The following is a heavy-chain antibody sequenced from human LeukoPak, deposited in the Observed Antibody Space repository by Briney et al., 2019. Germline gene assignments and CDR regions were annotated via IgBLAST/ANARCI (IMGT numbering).Heavy chain of an antibody. CDR3: ARTDILTGYYIIPFDY. J-gene: IGHJ4*02. CDR2: IYHSGST. Sequence: SETLSLTCTVSGYSISSGYYWGWIRQPPGKGLEWIGSIYHSGSTYYNPSLKSRVTKSVDTSKNQFSLKLSSVTAADTAVYYCARTDILTGYYIIPFDYWGQGTLVTVSS. V-gene: IGHV4-38-2*02. D-gene: IGHD3-9*01. CDR1: GYSISSGYY.